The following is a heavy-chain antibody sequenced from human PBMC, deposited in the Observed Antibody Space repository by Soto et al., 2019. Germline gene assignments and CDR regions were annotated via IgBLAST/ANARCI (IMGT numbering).Heavy chain of an antibody. J-gene: IGHJ1*01. CDR2: INPNSGGT. V-gene: IGHV1-2*04. CDR1: GYTFTGYY. Sequence: ASVKVSCKASGYTFTGYYMHWVRQAPGQGLEWMGWINPNSGGTNYAQKFQGWVTMTRDTSISTAYMELSRLRSDDTAVYYCARDQSPVTTPPQPDFQHWGKGTLVTV. CDR3: ARDQSPVTTPPQPDFQH. D-gene: IGHD4-17*01.